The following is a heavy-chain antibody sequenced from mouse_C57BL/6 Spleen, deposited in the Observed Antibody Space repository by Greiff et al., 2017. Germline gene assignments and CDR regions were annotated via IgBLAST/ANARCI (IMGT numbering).Heavy chain of an antibody. Sequence: VQLQQPGAELVKPGASVKLSCKASGYTFTSYWMRWVKQRPGQGLEWIGEIDPSDSYTNYNQKFKGKATLTVDTSSSTAYMQLSSLTSEDSAVYCCAGGLRWLIDYWGQGTTLTVSS. CDR2: IDPSDSYT. CDR1: GYTFTSYW. D-gene: IGHD2-3*01. V-gene: IGHV1-50*01. CDR3: AGGLRWLIDY. J-gene: IGHJ2*01.